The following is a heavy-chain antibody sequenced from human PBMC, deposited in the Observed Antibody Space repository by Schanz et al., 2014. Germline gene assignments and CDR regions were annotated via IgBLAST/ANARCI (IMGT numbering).Heavy chain of an antibody. CDR3: AKAEYDILTDSYSRLDP. CDR2: ISVYTGNT. J-gene: IGHJ5*02. Sequence: QLQLVQSGAEVKKPGASVSVSCKASGYTFTTYAMSWVRQAPGQGLEWVGWISVYTGNTKYGQKVQGRVTMTADTSANAAYMELRSLRSDGTAVYDCAKAEYDILTDSYSRLDPWGQGTLXTVSS. CDR1: GYTFTTYA. V-gene: IGHV1-18*01. D-gene: IGHD3-9*01.